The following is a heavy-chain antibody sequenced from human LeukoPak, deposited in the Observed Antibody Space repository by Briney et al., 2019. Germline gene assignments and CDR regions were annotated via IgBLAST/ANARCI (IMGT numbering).Heavy chain of an antibody. J-gene: IGHJ6*02. Sequence: ASVTVSCKASGYTFNTYGITWVRQAPGQGLEWMGWVSAYNGNTNYAQKFQGRVTITTDTSTNTAYTELRSLRPDDTAVYYCAREGRYCSGGSCYLPDKYNYYGMDVRGRGTTVSVSS. D-gene: IGHD2-15*01. CDR1: GYTFNTYG. CDR3: AREGRYCSGGSCYLPDKYNYYGMDV. V-gene: IGHV1-18*01. CDR2: VSAYNGNT.